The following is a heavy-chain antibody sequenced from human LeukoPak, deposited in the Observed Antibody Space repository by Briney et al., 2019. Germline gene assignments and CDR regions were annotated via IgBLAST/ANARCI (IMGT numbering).Heavy chain of an antibody. V-gene: IGHV3-23*05. CDR2: IGSDNKP. CDR1: GFTFSAYA. D-gene: IGHD5-24*01. Sequence: GGSLRLSCEASGFTFSAYAMTWVRQAPGQGLEWVSSIGSDNKPHYSESVKGRFTISRDNSKNTLYLQMNNLRAEDTAIYYCARWQQRPIDCWGQGTLVTVSS. J-gene: IGHJ4*02. CDR3: ARWQQRPIDC.